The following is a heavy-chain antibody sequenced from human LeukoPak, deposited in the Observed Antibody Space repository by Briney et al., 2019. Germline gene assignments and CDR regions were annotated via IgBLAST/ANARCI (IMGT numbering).Heavy chain of an antibody. D-gene: IGHD2-2*01. CDR2: ISGSGGST. Sequence: GGPLRLSCAASGFTFSSYAMSWVRQAPGKGLEWVSAISGSGGSTYYADSVKGRFTISRDNSKNTLYLQMNSLRAEDTAVYYCAKEIGPSRDIVVVPAAILFDYWGQGTLVTVSS. CDR1: GFTFSSYA. V-gene: IGHV3-23*01. J-gene: IGHJ4*02. CDR3: AKEIGPSRDIVVVPAAILFDY.